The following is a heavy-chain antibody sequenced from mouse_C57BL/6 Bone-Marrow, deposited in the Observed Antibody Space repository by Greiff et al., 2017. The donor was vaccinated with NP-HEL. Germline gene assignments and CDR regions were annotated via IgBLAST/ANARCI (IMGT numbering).Heavy chain of an antibody. CDR1: GFTFSDAW. CDR3: TRRGYRDSPYGDYAMDY. Sequence: EVKLVESGGGLVQPGGSMKLSCAASGFTFSDAWMDWVRQSPEKGLEWVAEIRNKANNHATYYAESVKGRFTISRDDSKSSVYLQMNSLRAEDTGIYYCTRRGYRDSPYGDYAMDYWGQGTSVTVSS. CDR2: IRNKANNHAT. D-gene: IGHD1-1*01. J-gene: IGHJ4*01. V-gene: IGHV6-6*01.